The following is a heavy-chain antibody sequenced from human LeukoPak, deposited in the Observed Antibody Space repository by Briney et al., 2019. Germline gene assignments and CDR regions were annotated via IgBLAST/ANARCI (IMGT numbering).Heavy chain of an antibody. D-gene: IGHD5-24*01. V-gene: IGHV1-69*05. Sequence: SVKVSCKASGYTFTSYYMHWVRQAPGQGREWMGRIIPIFGTANYAQKFQGRVTITTDESTSTAYMELSSLRSEDTAVYYCARGDGYNQIDYWGQGTLVTVSS. CDR1: GYTFTSYY. CDR3: ARGDGYNQIDY. J-gene: IGHJ4*02. CDR2: IIPIFGTA.